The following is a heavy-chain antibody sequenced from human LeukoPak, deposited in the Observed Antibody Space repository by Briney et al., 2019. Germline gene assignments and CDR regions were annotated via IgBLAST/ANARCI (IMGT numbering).Heavy chain of an antibody. V-gene: IGHV6-1*01. J-gene: IGHJ3*02. CDR1: GDSVSSNSVA. CDR2: TYYRSKWYN. CDR3: VRDSDADRDAFDI. Sequence: SQTLSLTCAISGDSVSSNSVAWNWIRQSPSRGLEWLGRTYYRSKWYNDYAVSVKSRITINPDTSKNQFSLHLNSVTPEDTAVYYCVRDSDADRDAFDIWGQGTIVTVSS.